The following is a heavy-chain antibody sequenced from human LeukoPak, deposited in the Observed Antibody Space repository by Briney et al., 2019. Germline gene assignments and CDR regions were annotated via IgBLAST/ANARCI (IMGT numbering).Heavy chain of an antibody. V-gene: IGHV3-7*01. Sequence: PGGSLRLSCAASGFTFSSYWMTWIRQAPGKGLEWVANIKDDGRQKYYLESVKGRLTISRDNAKNSVFLQMSSLRPEDTAVYYCATDGARSWIFWGQGTLVTVSS. CDR2: IKDDGRQK. J-gene: IGHJ4*02. CDR3: ATDGARSWIF. CDR1: GFTFSSYW. D-gene: IGHD3-3*01.